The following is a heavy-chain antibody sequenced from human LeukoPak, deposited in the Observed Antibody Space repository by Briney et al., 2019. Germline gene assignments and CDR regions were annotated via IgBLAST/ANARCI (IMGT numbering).Heavy chain of an antibody. CDR3: ARDLGPYSSVWYRGAIAPPYYYYGMDV. CDR2: ISSNGGST. D-gene: IGHD6-19*01. CDR1: GLTFSSYA. V-gene: IGHV3-64*01. Sequence: GGFLRLSCAASGLTFSSYAMHWVRQAPGKGLGYVSAISSNGGSTYYANSVKGRFTISRDNSKNTLYLQMGSLRAEDMAVYYCARDLGPYSSVWYRGAIAPPYYYYGMDVWGQGTTVTVSS. J-gene: IGHJ6*02.